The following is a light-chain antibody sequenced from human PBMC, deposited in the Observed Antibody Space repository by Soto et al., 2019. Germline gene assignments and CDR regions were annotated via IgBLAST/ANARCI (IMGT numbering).Light chain of an antibody. CDR1: QGISNY. V-gene: IGKV1-27*01. CDR3: QQSFTTPS. CDR2: AAS. J-gene: IGKJ5*01. Sequence: DIQMTQSPSSLSASLGDRVTITCRASQGISNYLAWYQQKPGKVPQLLIYAASTLQSGVPSRFSGRAFGTDFTLTISSLQPEDFATYYCQQSFTTPSFGQGTRLEIK.